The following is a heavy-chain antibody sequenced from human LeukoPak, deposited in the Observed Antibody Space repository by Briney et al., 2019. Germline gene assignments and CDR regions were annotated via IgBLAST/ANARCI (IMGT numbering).Heavy chain of an antibody. D-gene: IGHD6-13*01. CDR1: GYTFTTYD. CDR2: MNPNSGNT. J-gene: IGHJ6*03. V-gene: IGHV1-8*01. Sequence: ASVKVSCKASGYTFTTYDINWVRQATGQGLEWMGWMNPNSGNTGYAQKFQGRVTMTRNTSISTAYMELSSLRSDDTAVYYCARVDSSSWHYYYYYYMDIWGKGTTVTVSS. CDR3: ARVDSSSWHYYYYYYMDI.